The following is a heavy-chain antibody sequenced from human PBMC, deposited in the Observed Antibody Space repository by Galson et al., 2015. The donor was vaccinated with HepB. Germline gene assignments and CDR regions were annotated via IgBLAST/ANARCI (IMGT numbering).Heavy chain of an antibody. CDR2: IIPFYGTT. Sequence: SVKVSCKASGGTFSSYAISWVRQAPGQGLEWVGGIIPFYGTTNYAQKFQGRATITVDEPTSTAYMELSGLRSDDTAVYYCVRNDGFYSGLYNLFDKWGQGTLVTVSS. V-gene: IGHV1-69*13. J-gene: IGHJ4*02. CDR1: GGTFSSYA. D-gene: IGHD1-26*01. CDR3: VRNDGFYSGLYNLFDK.